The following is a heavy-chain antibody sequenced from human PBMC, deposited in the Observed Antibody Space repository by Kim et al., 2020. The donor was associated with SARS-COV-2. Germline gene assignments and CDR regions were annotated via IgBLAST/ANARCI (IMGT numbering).Heavy chain of an antibody. Sequence: GSTNYNPSLKSRVTISVDTSKNQFSLKLSSVTAADTAVYYCARVGATTFDYWGQGTLVTVSS. D-gene: IGHD1-26*01. CDR2: GST. J-gene: IGHJ4*02. CDR3: ARVGATTFDY. V-gene: IGHV4-34*01.